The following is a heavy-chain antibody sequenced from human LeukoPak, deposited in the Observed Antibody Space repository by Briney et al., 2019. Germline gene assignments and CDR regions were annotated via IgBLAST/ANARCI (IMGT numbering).Heavy chain of an antibody. CDR2: INPSGGST. D-gene: IGHD2-2*01. V-gene: IGHV1-46*01. J-gene: IGHJ4*02. Sequence: GASVKASCKASGYTFTSYYMHWVRQAPGQGLEWMGIINPSGGSTSYAQKFQGRVTMTRDTSTSTVYMELSSLRSEDTAVYYCARGGEDIVVVPAAILDYWGQGPRVPVSS. CDR1: GYTFTSYY. CDR3: ARGGEDIVVVPAAILDY.